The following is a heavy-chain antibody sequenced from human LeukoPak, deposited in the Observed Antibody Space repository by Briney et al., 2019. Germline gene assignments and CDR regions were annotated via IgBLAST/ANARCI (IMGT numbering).Heavy chain of an antibody. CDR1: GGSISSGSYY. J-gene: IGHJ3*02. CDR3: ACLTTADAFDI. Sequence: ASETLSLTCTVSGGSISSGSYYWSWIRQPAGKGLEWIGRIYTSGSTNYNPSLKSRVTISVDTSKNQVSLKLSSVTAADTAVYYCACLTTADAFDIWGQGTMVTVSS. CDR2: IYTSGST. V-gene: IGHV4-61*02. D-gene: IGHD3-22*01.